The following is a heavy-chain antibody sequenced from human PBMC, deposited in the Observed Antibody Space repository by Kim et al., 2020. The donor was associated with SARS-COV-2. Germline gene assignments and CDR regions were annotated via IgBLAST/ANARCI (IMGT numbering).Heavy chain of an antibody. CDR3: ATEGVTQSSSFAFDG. CDR2: ISNSGPKV. D-gene: IGHD6-6*01. J-gene: IGHJ3*01. CDR1: GLTFSRFE. Sequence: GGSLRLSCVASGLTFSRFEVNWVRQAPGKGLEWISYISNSGPKVWYADSVEGRFTASRDNAKNSVHLELNSLRGEDTAVYYCATEGVTQSSSFAFDGWGQGALVSVSS. V-gene: IGHV3-48*03.